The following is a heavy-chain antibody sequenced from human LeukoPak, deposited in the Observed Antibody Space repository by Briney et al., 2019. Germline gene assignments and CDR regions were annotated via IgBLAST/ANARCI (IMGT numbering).Heavy chain of an antibody. J-gene: IGHJ4*02. D-gene: IGHD3-16*01. Sequence: SETLSLTCTVSGDSFSSYHWSWLREPPGKGLEWIGYISSSGSTSYNHSLKSRVTISVDTSRNQFSLRLNSMPAADTPVYYCARVGRGDHTWGSYYCDHWGQGTLVSVSS. CDR1: GDSFSSYH. V-gene: IGHV4-59*01. CDR2: ISSSGST. CDR3: ARVGRGDHTWGSYYCDH.